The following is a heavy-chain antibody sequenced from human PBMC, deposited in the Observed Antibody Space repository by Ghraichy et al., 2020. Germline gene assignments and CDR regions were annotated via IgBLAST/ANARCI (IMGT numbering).Heavy chain of an antibody. Sequence: SETLSLTCTVSGGSISSSGYYWGWIRQPPGKGLEWIGSIYYSGSTYYNPSLKSRVTISVDTSKNQFSLKLSSVTAADTAVYYCASTRWYSGSDYWGQGTLVTVSS. CDR1: GGSISSSGYY. J-gene: IGHJ4*02. D-gene: IGHD6-13*01. CDR3: ASTRWYSGSDY. CDR2: IYYSGST. V-gene: IGHV4-39*07.